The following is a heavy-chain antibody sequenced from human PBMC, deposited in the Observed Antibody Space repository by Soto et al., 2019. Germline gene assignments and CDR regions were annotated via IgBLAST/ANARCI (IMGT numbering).Heavy chain of an antibody. CDR1: GGSISSSNW. CDR2: IYHSGST. Sequence: QVQLQESGPGLVKPSGTLSLTCAVSGGSISSSNWWSWVRQPPGKGLEWIGEIYHSGSTNYNPSLKSRVPISVDKSKNQFSLKLSSVTAADTAVYYCARALDIAMAVYNWFDPWGQGTLVTVSS. CDR3: ARALDIAMAVYNWFDP. D-gene: IGHD5-18*01. J-gene: IGHJ5*02. V-gene: IGHV4-4*02.